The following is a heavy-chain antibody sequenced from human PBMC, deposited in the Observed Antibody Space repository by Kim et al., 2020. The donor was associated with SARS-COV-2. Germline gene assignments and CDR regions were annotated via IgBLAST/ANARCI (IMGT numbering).Heavy chain of an antibody. Sequence: GGSLRLSCAASGFTFSSYSMNWVRQAPGKGMEWVSSISSSSSYIYYADSVKGRFTISRDNAKNSLYLQMNSLRAEDTAVYYCARDLGRDIVVVVAARLQYLDYSGIVVWGQGTTVTVSS. CDR3: ARDLGRDIVVVVAARLQYLDYSGIVV. CDR2: ISSSSSYI. D-gene: IGHD2-15*01. J-gene: IGHJ6*02. CDR1: GFTFSSYS. V-gene: IGHV3-21*01.